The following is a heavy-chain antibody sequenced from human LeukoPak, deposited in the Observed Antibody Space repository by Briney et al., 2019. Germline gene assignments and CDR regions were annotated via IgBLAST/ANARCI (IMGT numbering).Heavy chain of an antibody. Sequence: PGGSLRLSCAASGFTFYDYGMSSVRQAPGKGLEWVSGINWNGGSTGYADSVKGRFTISRDNAKNSLYLQMNSLRAEDTALYYCARDGAEVTMVHPDENWFDPWGQGTLVTVSS. J-gene: IGHJ5*02. D-gene: IGHD3-10*01. CDR2: INWNGGST. CDR1: GFTFYDYG. V-gene: IGHV3-20*04. CDR3: ARDGAEVTMVHPDENWFDP.